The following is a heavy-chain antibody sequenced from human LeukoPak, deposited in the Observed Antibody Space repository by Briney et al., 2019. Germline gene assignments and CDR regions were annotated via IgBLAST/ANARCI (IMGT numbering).Heavy chain of an antibody. D-gene: IGHD3-10*01. CDR2: IIPIFGTA. CDR1: GGTFSSYA. V-gene: IGHV1-69*05. J-gene: IGHJ6*03. Sequence: ASVKVSCKASGGTFSSYAISWARQAPGQGLEWMGGIIPIFGTANYAQKFQGRVTITTDESTSTAYMELSSLRSEDTAVYYCARGELLWFGEYYYYMDVWGKGTTVTVSS. CDR3: ARGELLWFGEYYYYMDV.